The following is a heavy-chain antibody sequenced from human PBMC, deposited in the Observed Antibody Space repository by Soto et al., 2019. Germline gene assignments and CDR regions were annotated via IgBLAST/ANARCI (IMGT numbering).Heavy chain of an antibody. Sequence: EVQLVQSGAEVKKPGESLRISCKGSGYNFTSYWIIWVRQMPGKGLEWMGNIDPTDSFTNYSPSFQGHVTISTDKSMSTDYLQWGTLKASDTAMYYCARRGYDFWSGLDVWGQWTTVTISS. D-gene: IGHD3-3*01. V-gene: IGHV5-10-1*03. CDR3: ARRGYDFWSGLDV. CDR2: IDPTDSFT. J-gene: IGHJ6*02. CDR1: GYNFTSYW.